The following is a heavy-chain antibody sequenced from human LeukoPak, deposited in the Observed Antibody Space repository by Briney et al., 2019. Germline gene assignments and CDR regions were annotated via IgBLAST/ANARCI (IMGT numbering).Heavy chain of an antibody. V-gene: IGHV3-21*01. CDR3: ARVSRIAYSSSWSPDF. D-gene: IGHD6-13*01. Sequence: GGSLRLSCAGSGFTFSSYSMNWVRQAPGKGLEWVSSIYARNTYIYYADSLKGRFTVSRDDAKNSLYLQINSLTAEDTAIYYCARVSRIAYSSSWSPDFWGQGTLVTVSS. J-gene: IGHJ4*02. CDR2: IYARNTYI. CDR1: GFTFSSYS.